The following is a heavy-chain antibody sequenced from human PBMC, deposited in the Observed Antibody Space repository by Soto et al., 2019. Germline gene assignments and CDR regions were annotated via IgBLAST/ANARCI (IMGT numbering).Heavy chain of an antibody. J-gene: IGHJ6*01. V-gene: IGHV4-31*03. Sequence: SETLALTCTVSVGSISIGGYAWSWIRQHPGKGLQWIGSISDSGNPYYSPSLTSRLTISVERPENQFSLILTSVTAADTALYYCARAWARFDPWSEWGQGTTVTVSS. D-gene: IGHD3-16*01. CDR3: ARAWARFDPWSE. CDR1: VGSISIGGYA. CDR2: ISDSGNP.